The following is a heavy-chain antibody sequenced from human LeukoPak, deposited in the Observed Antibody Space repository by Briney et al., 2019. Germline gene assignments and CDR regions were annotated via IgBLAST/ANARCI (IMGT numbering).Heavy chain of an antibody. D-gene: IGHD3-22*01. J-gene: IGHJ4*02. CDR1: GYSFTSYW. CDR3: ARQYYYDSSGPYYFDY. V-gene: IGHV1-46*01. Sequence: KTGESLKISCKGSGYSFTSYWIGWVRQAPGQGLEWMGIINPSGGSTSYAQKFQGRVTMTRDTSTSTVYMELSSLRSEDTAVYYCARQYYYDSSGPYYFDYWGQGTLVTVSS. CDR2: INPSGGST.